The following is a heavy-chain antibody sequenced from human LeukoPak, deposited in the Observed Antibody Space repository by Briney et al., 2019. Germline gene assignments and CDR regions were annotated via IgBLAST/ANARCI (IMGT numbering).Heavy chain of an antibody. V-gene: IGHV4-39*01. CDR3: ARHGDYYYYMDV. CDR1: GGSISSGSYY. D-gene: IGHD3-3*01. Sequence: SETLSLTCTLSGGSISSGSYYWGWIRQPPGKGLEWIGSIYYSGNTYYNPSLKSRVTISVDTFKNQFSLKLSSVTAADTAVYYCARHGDYYYYMDVWGKGTTVTISS. CDR2: IYYSGNT. J-gene: IGHJ6*03.